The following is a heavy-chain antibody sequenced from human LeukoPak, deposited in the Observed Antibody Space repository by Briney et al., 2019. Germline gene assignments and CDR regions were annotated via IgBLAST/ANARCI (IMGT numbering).Heavy chain of an antibody. D-gene: IGHD1-20*01. V-gene: IGHV3-23*01. CDR1: GFTFSSYA. Sequence: GGSLRLSCAASGFTFSSYAMSWVRQAPGKGLEWVSAISGSGGSTYYADSVKGRFTISRDNSKNTLYLQMNSLRAEDTAVYYCARDLGRITGTPGVRYYGMDVWGQGTTVTVSS. CDR2: ISGSGGST. J-gene: IGHJ6*02. CDR3: ARDLGRITGTPGVRYYGMDV.